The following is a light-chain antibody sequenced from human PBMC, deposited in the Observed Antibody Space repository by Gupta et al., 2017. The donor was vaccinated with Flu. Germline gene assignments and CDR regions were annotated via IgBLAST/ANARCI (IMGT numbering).Light chain of an antibody. J-gene: IGLJ2*01. V-gene: IGLV1-40*01. CDR3: QSYEESRKGGI. CDR1: GSNIGGGYD. CDR2: DNS. Sequence: STRTGSNIGGGYDLYCVQHCPATTPKLLFFDNSRRHSGVPDRFSATKSVTSATVTTTGLRAEDEADYYCQSYEESRKGGIFGGGTKLTVL.